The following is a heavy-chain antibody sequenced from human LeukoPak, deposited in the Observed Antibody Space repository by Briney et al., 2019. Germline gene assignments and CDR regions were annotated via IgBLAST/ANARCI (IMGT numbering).Heavy chain of an antibody. CDR3: ATSGPYYDFWSGYDY. V-gene: IGHV3-23*01. CDR2: ISGSGGST. J-gene: IGHJ4*02. Sequence: GGSLRLSCAASGFTFSSYSMNWVRQAPGKGLEWVSAISGSGGSTYYADSVKGRFTISRDNSKNTLYLQMNSLRAEDTAVYYCATSGPYYDFWSGYDYWDQGTLVTVSS. D-gene: IGHD3-3*01. CDR1: GFTFSSYS.